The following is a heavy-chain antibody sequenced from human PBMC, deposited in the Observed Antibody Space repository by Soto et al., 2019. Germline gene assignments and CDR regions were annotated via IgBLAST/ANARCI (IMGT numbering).Heavy chain of an antibody. V-gene: IGHV4-59*01. CDR1: GDSISTYY. D-gene: IGHD6-25*01. CDR2: IYYDGST. Sequence: PSETLSLTCTVSGDSISTYYWSWFRQPPGKGLEWIGYIYYDGSTSYNPSLRSRVTISVDTSKNQFSLILSSVTSADTAVYYCARDQLSSGLYVWFDPWGQGTLVTVSS. J-gene: IGHJ5*02. CDR3: ARDQLSSGLYVWFDP.